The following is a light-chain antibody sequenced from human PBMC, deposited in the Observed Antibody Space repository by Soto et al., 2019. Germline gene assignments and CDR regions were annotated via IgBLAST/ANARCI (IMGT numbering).Light chain of an antibody. V-gene: IGKV4-1*01. CDR2: WAS. CDR1: QSLLYSSNNKNY. Sequence: IVMTQSPDSLAVSLGERATINCKSSQSLLYSSNNKNYLAWFQHKPGQPPKLLLYWASTRESGVPDGFSGSGSGTDFTLTISSLQAEDVAVYYCKQYYSNPELTFGGGTKVEIK. J-gene: IGKJ4*01. CDR3: KQYYSNPELT.